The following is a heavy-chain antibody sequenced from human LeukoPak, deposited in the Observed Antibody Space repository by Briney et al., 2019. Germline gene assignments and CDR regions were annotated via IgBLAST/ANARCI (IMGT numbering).Heavy chain of an antibody. CDR2: ISAYNGNT. V-gene: IGHV1-18*01. D-gene: IGHD2-15*01. J-gene: IGHJ3*02. CDR3: AGDGGYCSGGSCYRGIAFDI. CDR1: GYTFTSYG. Sequence: ASVKVSCKASGYTFTSYGISWVRQAPGQGLEWVGWISAYNGNTNYAQKLQGRVTMTTDTSTSTAYMELRSLRSDDTAVYYCAGDGGYCSGGSCYRGIAFDIWGQGTMVTVSS.